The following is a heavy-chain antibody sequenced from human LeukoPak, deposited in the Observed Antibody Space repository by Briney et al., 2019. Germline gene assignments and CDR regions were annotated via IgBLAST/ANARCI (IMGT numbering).Heavy chain of an antibody. Sequence: ASVKVPCKASGYTFTDYYIHWVRQAPGHGLEWMGWINPNSGGTNYAQRFQGRVTVTRDTSISTAYMELSRLRSDDTAFYYCARYDSTVNWFDPWGQGTLVTVSS. CDR1: GYTFTDYY. D-gene: IGHD3-22*01. J-gene: IGHJ5*02. V-gene: IGHV1-2*02. CDR3: ARYDSTVNWFDP. CDR2: INPNSGGT.